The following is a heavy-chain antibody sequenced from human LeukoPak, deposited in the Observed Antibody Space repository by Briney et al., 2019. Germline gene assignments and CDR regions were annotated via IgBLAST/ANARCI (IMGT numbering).Heavy chain of an antibody. J-gene: IGHJ6*02. CDR2: IIPIFGTA. D-gene: IGHD6-13*01. CDR1: GGTFSSYA. CDR3: AREGGVAAAGTNYYYGMDV. V-gene: IGHV1-69*05. Sequence: SVKVSCKASGGTFSSYAISWVRQAPGQGLEWMGGIIPIFGTANYAQKFQGRVTITTDESTSTAYMELRSLRSDDTAVYYCAREGGVAAAGTNYYYGMDVWGQGTTVTVSS.